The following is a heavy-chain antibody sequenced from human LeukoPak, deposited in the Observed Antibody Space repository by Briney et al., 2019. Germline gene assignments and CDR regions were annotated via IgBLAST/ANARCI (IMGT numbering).Heavy chain of an antibody. J-gene: IGHJ4*02. CDR3: ASMWEGGY. D-gene: IGHD1-26*01. V-gene: IGHV3-7*01. CDR1: EFTFSRYW. Sequence: PGGSLGLSCAASEFTFSRYWMSWVRQAPGKGLEWVATIKPDGSEKYYVDSVRGRFTISRDNAKNSLYLQMNSLRAEDTAVYYCASMWEGGYWGQGTLVTVPS. CDR2: IKPDGSEK.